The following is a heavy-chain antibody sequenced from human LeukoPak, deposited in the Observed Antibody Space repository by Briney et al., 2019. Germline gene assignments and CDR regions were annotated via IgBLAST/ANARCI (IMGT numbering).Heavy chain of an antibody. CDR1: GFTFDDYA. CDR2: ISWNSGSI. Sequence: PGRSLRLSYAASGFTFDDYAMHWVRQAPGKGLEWVSGISWNSGSIGYADSVKGRFTISRDNAKNSLHLQMNSLRADDTAVYYCARDTRRLQVGWFDPWGQGTLVTVSS. V-gene: IGHV3-9*01. J-gene: IGHJ5*02. D-gene: IGHD5-24*01. CDR3: ARDTRRLQVGWFDP.